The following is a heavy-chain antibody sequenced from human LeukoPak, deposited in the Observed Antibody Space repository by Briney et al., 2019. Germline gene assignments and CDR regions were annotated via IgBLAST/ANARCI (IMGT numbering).Heavy chain of an antibody. CDR3: ARVTGQFYFYYYMDV. D-gene: IGHD7-27*01. V-gene: IGHV4-39*07. CDR2: IYYSGST. J-gene: IGHJ6*03. Sequence: SETLSLTCTVSGGSISSSSYYWGWIRQPPGKGLEWIGSIYYSGSTYYNPSLKSRVTISVDTSKNQLSLKLSSVTAADTAVYYCARVTGQFYFYYYMDVWGKGTTVTVSS. CDR1: GGSISSSSYY.